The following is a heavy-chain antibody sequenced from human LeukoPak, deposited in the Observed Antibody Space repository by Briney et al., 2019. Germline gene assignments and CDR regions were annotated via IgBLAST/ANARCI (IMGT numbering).Heavy chain of an antibody. V-gene: IGHV3-30-3*01. Sequence: GGSLRLSCAASGFTFSSYAMHWVRQAPGKGLEWVAVISYDGSNKYYADSVKGRFTISRDNSKNTLYLQMNSLRAEDTAVYYCASGSLNSGIAARRLWAWGQGTLVTVSS. D-gene: IGHD6-6*01. CDR1: GFTFSSYA. CDR3: ASGSLNSGIAARRLWA. CDR2: ISYDGSNK. J-gene: IGHJ5*02.